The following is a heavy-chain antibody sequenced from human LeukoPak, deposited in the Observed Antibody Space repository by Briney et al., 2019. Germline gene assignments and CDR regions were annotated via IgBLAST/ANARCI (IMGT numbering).Heavy chain of an antibody. CDR2: IYSGGST. J-gene: IGHJ6*03. Sequence: GGSLRLSCAASGFTVSSNYMSWVRQAPGKGLEWVSVIYSGGSTYYADSVKGRFTISRDNSKNTLYLQMNSLRAEDTAVYYCAKDGRYSSSWSAYYYYYYYMDVWGKGTTVTISS. V-gene: IGHV3-66*01. CDR1: GFTVSSNY. CDR3: AKDGRYSSSWSAYYYYYYYMDV. D-gene: IGHD6-13*01.